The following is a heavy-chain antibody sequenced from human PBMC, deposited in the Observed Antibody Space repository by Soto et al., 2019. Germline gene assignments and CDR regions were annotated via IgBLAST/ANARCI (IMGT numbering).Heavy chain of an antibody. Sequence: QVQLVESGGGVVQPGRSLRLSCAASGFTFSSYGMHWVRQAPGKGLEWVAVISYDGSNKYYADSVKGRFTISRDNSKNTLYLQMNSLRAEDTAVYYWAKAGAILLGYFGYFDYWGQGTLVTVSS. CDR2: ISYDGSNK. D-gene: IGHD2-8*01. V-gene: IGHV3-30*18. CDR3: AKAGAILLGYFGYFDY. J-gene: IGHJ4*02. CDR1: GFTFSSYG.